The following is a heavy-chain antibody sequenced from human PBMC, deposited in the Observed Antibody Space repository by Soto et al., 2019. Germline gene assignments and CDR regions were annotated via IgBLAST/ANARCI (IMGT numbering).Heavy chain of an antibody. J-gene: IGHJ4*02. CDR1: GFTFSSYG. Sequence: PGGSLRLSCAASGFTFSSYGMHWVRQAPGKGLEWVAVIWYDGSNKYYADSVKGRFTISRDNSKNTLYLQMNSLRAEDTAVYYCARDQGGYDLRYYFDYWGQGTLVTVSS. CDR2: IWYDGSNK. V-gene: IGHV3-33*01. D-gene: IGHD5-12*01. CDR3: ARDQGGYDLRYYFDY.